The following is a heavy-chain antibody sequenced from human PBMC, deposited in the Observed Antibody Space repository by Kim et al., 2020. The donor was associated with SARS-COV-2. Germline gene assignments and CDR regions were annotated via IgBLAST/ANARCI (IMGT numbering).Heavy chain of an antibody. CDR2: IYYSGST. CDR3: ARPSDDSRGYYRGWGY. Sequence: SETLSLTCTVSGGSISSSSYYWGWIRQPPGKGLEWIGSIYYSGSTYYNPSLKSRVTISVDTSKNQFSLKLSSVTAADTAVYYCARPSDDSRGYYRGWGYWGQGTLVTVSS. J-gene: IGHJ4*02. V-gene: IGHV4-39*01. D-gene: IGHD3-22*01. CDR1: GGSISSSSYY.